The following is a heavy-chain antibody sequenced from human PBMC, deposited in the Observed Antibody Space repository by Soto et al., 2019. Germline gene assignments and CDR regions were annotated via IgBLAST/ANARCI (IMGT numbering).Heavy chain of an antibody. Sequence: GGSLRHSCAASGFTCSSCAMGWVRQAPGKGLEWVSDIIDSGGSTYYADSVKGRFTISRDNSKSTLYLQMNSLRAEDTALYYCAKGRSYYYYYGVDVWGQGTTVTVS. V-gene: IGHV3-23*01. CDR2: IIDSGGST. CDR1: GFTCSSCA. J-gene: IGHJ6*02. CDR3: AKGRSYYYYYGVDV.